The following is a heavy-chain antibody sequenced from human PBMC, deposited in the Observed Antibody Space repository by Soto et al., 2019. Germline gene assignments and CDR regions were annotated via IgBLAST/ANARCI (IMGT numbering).Heavy chain of an antibody. V-gene: IGHV4-61*08. D-gene: IGHD2-15*01. CDR2: IYRSGST. Sequence: QVQLQESGPGLVKPSETLSLTCTVSGGSVSSGGYFWSWIRQSPGKGLEWIGYIYRSGSTNYNPSLKSRVTISLDMSKNQFSLKMTSVTAADTAVYYCARVGCSGGGCYSIDYYYYAMDVWGQGTTVTVSS. J-gene: IGHJ6*02. CDR3: ARVGCSGGGCYSIDYYYYAMDV. CDR1: GGSVSSGGYF.